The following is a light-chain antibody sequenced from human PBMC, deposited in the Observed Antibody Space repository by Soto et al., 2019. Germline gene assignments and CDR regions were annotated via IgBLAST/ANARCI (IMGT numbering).Light chain of an antibody. J-gene: IGKJ1*01. V-gene: IGKV2D-29*01. Sequence: EIVLTHAPLSLSVTPGQSASISCKSSQSLLHSDGKTYLYWYLQRPGQPPQLLMYEVSNRFSGVPERFSGSGSGTDFTLEISRVEAEDVGLYSCLQTKQLPLTFGHGTKVDIK. CDR2: EVS. CDR1: QSLLHSDGKTY. CDR3: LQTKQLPLT.